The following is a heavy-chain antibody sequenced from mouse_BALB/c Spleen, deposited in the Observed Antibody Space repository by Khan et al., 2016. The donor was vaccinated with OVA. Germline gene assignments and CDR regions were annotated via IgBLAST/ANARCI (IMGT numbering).Heavy chain of an antibody. D-gene: IGHD1-1*02. Sequence: EVELVESGGGLVKPGGSLKLSCAASGFTFSDYYMYWVRQTPEKRLEWVATISDGGTSTYYPDSVKGRFPISRDNAKNSLYLQMSSLKSDDTAIFFCVRAGYGAFAYWGQGTLVTVSA. CDR1: GFTFSDYY. CDR3: VRAGYGAFAY. V-gene: IGHV5-4*02. CDR2: ISDGGTST. J-gene: IGHJ3*01.